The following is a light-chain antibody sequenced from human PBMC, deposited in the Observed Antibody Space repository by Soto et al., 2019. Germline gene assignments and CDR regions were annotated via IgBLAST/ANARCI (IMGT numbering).Light chain of an antibody. CDR1: QSVSSSY. V-gene: IGKV3-20*01. Sequence: EIVLTQSPGTLSLSPGEGATLSCRASQSVSSSYLAWYQQNRGQAPRLLIYGASTMATGTPDRFSGSGSGTDFTLTITRLEPEDFAVYYCQQYGSSRWTFGQGTKVEIK. CDR3: QQYGSSRWT. CDR2: GAS. J-gene: IGKJ1*01.